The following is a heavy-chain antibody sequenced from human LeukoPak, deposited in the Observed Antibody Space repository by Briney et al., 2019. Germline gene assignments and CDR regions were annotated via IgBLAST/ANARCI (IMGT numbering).Heavy chain of an antibody. CDR1: GYTFTGYY. J-gene: IGHJ4*02. V-gene: IGHV1-2*02. D-gene: IGHD3-9*01. CDR3: ARADYDILTGYYFYFDH. CDR2: INPNSGGT. Sequence: ASVKVSCKASGYTFTGYYMHWVRQAPGQGLEWMGWINPNSGGTNYAQKFQGRVTMTRDTSISTAYMELSRLRSDDTAVYYCARADYDILTGYYFYFDHWGQGTLVTVSS.